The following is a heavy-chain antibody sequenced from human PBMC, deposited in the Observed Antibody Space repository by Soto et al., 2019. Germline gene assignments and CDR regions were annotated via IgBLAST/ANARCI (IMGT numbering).Heavy chain of an antibody. CDR3: ATDARRSGIGGQGVA. Sequence: EVQLLESGGGLIQPGGSLRLSCAASGFTFSGYAMAWVRQAPGKGLEWVSGISDSGITTYYPDSVKGRFTISRDNSKNTVFLQMKSLRAADTAVYYWATDARRSGIGGQGVAWGQGTLVTVSS. D-gene: IGHD3-10*01. CDR2: ISDSGITT. J-gene: IGHJ5*02. V-gene: IGHV3-23*01. CDR1: GFTFSGYA.